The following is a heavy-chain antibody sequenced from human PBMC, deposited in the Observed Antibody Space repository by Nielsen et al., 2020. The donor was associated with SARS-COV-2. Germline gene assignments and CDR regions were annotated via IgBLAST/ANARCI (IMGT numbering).Heavy chain of an antibody. CDR2: SRYSYYT. CDR3: ARGPVYSSEAPDH. D-gene: IGHD2-8*01. V-gene: IGHV4-30-4*08. Sequence: SETLSLTCSVSGGSISSSTYYWGWVRQPPGKGLEWMGLSRYSYYTYYNSSLTSRISMSLDTSKNQFSLKLTSVTAADTAMYYCARGPVYSSEAPDHWGQGTLVTVSS. J-gene: IGHJ4*02. CDR1: GGSISSSTYY.